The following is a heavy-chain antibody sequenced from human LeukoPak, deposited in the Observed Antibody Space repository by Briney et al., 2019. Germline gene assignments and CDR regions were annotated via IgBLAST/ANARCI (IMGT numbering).Heavy chain of an antibody. CDR1: GFTFDDYA. Sequence: QPGGSLRLSCAASGFTFDDYAMHWVRQAPGKGLEWVSLISWDGGSTYYADSVKGRFTISRDNSKNSLYLQMNSLRAEDSALYYCAIDIRPAATPGIFDYWGQGTLVTVSS. CDR3: AIDIRPAATPGIFDY. V-gene: IGHV3-43D*04. CDR2: ISWDGGST. D-gene: IGHD2-2*02. J-gene: IGHJ4*02.